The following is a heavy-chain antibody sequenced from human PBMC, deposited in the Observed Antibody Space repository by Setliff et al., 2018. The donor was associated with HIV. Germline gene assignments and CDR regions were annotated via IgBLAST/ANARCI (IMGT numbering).Heavy chain of an antibody. J-gene: IGHJ4*02. CDR1: GYFISSGYY. CDR3: ARERSRGYTDPPRFDY. Sequence: SETLSLTCGVSGYFISSGYYWSWIRQPPGKGLEWIGEINHSGSTNFNPSLKGRVTISVDTSKNQFSLRLTSVTAADTAVYYCARERSRGYTDPPRFDYWGQGTLVTVSS. V-gene: IGHV4-38-2*02. D-gene: IGHD5-18*01. CDR2: INHSGST.